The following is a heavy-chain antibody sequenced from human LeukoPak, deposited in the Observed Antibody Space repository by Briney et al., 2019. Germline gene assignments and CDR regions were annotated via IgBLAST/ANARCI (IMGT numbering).Heavy chain of an antibody. CDR2: IYYSGST. V-gene: IGHV4-31*03. Sequence: SETLSLTSTVSGDSINSSTSYWGWVRQHPGKGLEWIGYIYYSGSTYYNPSLKSRVTISVDTSKNQFSLKLSSVTAADTAVYYYARVRPRNAFDIWGQGTMVTVSS. CDR1: GDSINSSTSY. J-gene: IGHJ3*02. D-gene: IGHD1-14*01. CDR3: ARVRPRNAFDI.